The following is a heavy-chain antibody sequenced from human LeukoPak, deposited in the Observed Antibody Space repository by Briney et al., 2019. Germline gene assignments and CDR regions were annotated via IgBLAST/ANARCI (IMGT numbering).Heavy chain of an antibody. CDR1: GFTFSSYG. V-gene: IGHV3-23*01. D-gene: IGHD3-16*01. Sequence: GGSLRLSCAASGFTFSSYGMSWVRQAPGKGLEWVSAISGSGGSAYYADSVKGRFTISRDNAKNSLYLQMNSLRAEDTAVYYCARDEYDYVWGDMDVWGKGTTVTVSS. J-gene: IGHJ6*03. CDR3: ARDEYDYVWGDMDV. CDR2: ISGSGGSA.